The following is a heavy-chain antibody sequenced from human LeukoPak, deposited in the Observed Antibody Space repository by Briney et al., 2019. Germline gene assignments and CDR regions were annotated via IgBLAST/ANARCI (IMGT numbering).Heavy chain of an antibody. D-gene: IGHD3-22*01. CDR3: ARARSTMIVVVYDAFDI. V-gene: IGHV3-7*03. CDR2: IKQDGSEK. Sequence: GGSLRLSCAASGFTFSSYAMSWVRQAPGKGLEWVANIKQDGSEKYYVDSVKGRFTISRDNAKDSLYLQMNSLRAEDTAVYYCARARSTMIVVVYDAFDIWGQGTMVTVSS. CDR1: GFTFSSYA. J-gene: IGHJ3*02.